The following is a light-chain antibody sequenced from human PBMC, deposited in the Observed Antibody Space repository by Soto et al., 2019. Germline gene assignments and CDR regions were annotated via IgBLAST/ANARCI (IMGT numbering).Light chain of an antibody. CDR2: GAS. Sequence: EIPMTQSPATLSVSPGERVTLSCRASQSVYGNLAWYQQRLGQAPRLLIYGASSGATGIPDRFSGSGSGTDFTLTISRLEPEDFAIYYCQQYGGVPYTFGQGTKVDIK. CDR3: QQYGGVPYT. V-gene: IGKV3-20*01. J-gene: IGKJ2*01. CDR1: QSVYGN.